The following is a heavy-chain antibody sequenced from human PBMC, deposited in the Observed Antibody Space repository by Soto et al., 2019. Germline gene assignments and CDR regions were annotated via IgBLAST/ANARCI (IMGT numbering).Heavy chain of an antibody. CDR3: ARREGQLAAFDI. CDR1: GGSISSYY. V-gene: IGHV4-59*01. D-gene: IGHD6-13*01. Sequence: QVQLQESGPGLVKPSETLSLTCAVSGGSISSYYWSWIRQPPGKGLEWVGYIYYSGCTKYNPSLTSRXIIXVXTSKNQFSLELSSVTAADTAVYYCARREGQLAAFDIWGQGTLVTVSS. J-gene: IGHJ3*02. CDR2: IYYSGCT.